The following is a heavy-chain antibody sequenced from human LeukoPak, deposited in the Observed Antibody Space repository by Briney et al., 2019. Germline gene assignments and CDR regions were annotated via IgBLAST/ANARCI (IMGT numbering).Heavy chain of an antibody. D-gene: IGHD3-10*01. Sequence: SETLSLTCTVSGGSISSGNYYWSWIRQHPGKGLEWIGYIHHSGSTYYNPSLKSRVIISVDTSKNQFSLKLNCVTAADTAVYYCASYGSGSYRFDPWGQGTLVTVSS. CDR2: IHHSGST. J-gene: IGHJ5*02. CDR3: ASYGSGSYRFDP. CDR1: GGSISSGNYY. V-gene: IGHV4-31*03.